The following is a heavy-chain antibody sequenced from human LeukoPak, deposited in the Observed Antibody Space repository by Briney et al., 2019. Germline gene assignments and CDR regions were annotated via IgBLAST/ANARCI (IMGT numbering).Heavy chain of an antibody. V-gene: IGHV3-23*01. J-gene: IGHJ2*01. CDR3: AKGNWGERLDWYFDP. Sequence: SGGSLRLSCAASGFTFSNYDMSWVRQAPGSGLEWVSGITGSGGSTYYADSVKGRFTVSRDDSKTTLYLQMNSLRAEDTAVYYCAKGNWGERLDWYFDPWGRGTLVTVSS. D-gene: IGHD1-26*01. CDR2: ITGSGGST. CDR1: GFTFSNYD.